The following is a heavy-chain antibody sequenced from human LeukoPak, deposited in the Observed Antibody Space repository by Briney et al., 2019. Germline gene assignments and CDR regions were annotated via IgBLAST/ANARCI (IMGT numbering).Heavy chain of an antibody. Sequence: PGGSLRLSCAASGFTFSSYSMNWVRQAPGKGLEWVSSISSSSSYIYYADSVKGRFTISRDNAKNSLYLQMNSLRAEDTAVYYCARDLVSGMYYYGMDVWGQGTTVTVSS. CDR3: ARDLVSGMYYYGMDV. V-gene: IGHV3-21*01. J-gene: IGHJ6*02. CDR1: GFTFSSYS. CDR2: ISSSSSYI. D-gene: IGHD2-15*01.